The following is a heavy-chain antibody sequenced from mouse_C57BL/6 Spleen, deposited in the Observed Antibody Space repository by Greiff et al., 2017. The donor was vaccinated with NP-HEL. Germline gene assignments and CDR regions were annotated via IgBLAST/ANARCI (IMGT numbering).Heavy chain of an antibody. J-gene: IGHJ1*03. CDR1: GYTFTSYW. V-gene: IGHV1-52*01. Sequence: QVQLQQPGAELVKPGASVKVSCKASGYTFTSYWMHWVKQRPIQGLEWIGNIDPSDSETHYNQKFKGKATLTVDQSSSTAYMQLNSLTSEDSAVYYCAREYFDVWGTGTTVTVSS. CDR3: AREYFDV. CDR2: IDPSDSET.